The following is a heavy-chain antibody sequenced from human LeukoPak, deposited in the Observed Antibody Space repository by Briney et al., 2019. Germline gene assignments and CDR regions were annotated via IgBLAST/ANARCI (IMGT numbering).Heavy chain of an antibody. CDR2: ISGGGGST. V-gene: IGHV3-23*01. D-gene: IGHD5-12*01. CDR3: AKDSRGYSGYDFDS. Sequence: GGSLRLSCAASGFTFKSYAMSWVRQAPGKGLEWVSGISGGGGSTYYADSVKGRFTSSRDNSKKKLYLQMNSLRAEDTAVYYCAKDSRGYSGYDFDSWGQGSLVTVSS. CDR1: GFTFKSYA. J-gene: IGHJ4*02.